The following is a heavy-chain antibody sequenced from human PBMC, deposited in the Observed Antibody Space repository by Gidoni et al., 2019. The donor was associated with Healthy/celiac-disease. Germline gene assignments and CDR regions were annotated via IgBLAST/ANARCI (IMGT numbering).Heavy chain of an antibody. J-gene: IGHJ4*02. Sequence: EVQLVESGGGLVQPGRSLRLSCTASGSTFGAYAMTWVRQAPGKGLEWVGFIRSKAYGGTTEYAASVKGRFTISRDDSKSIAYLQMNSLKTEDTAVYYCTRGGPYYDFWSGYYPLDYWGQGTLVTVSS. CDR3: TRGGPYYDFWSGYYPLDY. D-gene: IGHD3-3*01. CDR1: GSTFGAYA. CDR2: IRSKAYGGTT. V-gene: IGHV3-49*04.